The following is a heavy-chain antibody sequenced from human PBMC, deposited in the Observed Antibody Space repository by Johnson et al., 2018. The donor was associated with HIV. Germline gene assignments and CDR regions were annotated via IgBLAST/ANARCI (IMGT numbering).Heavy chain of an antibody. D-gene: IGHD6-6*01. CDR3: ASEVEYSILGGV. Sequence: QVQLVESGGGVVRPGGSLRLSCAASGFKLDDYGMHWVRQAPGKGLEWVAVISYDGSNKYYADSVKGRFTISRDNSKNTLYLQMNSLRAEDTAVYYCASEVEYSILGGVWGQGTMVTVSS. V-gene: IGHV3-30*03. CDR2: ISYDGSNK. CDR1: GFKLDDYG. J-gene: IGHJ3*01.